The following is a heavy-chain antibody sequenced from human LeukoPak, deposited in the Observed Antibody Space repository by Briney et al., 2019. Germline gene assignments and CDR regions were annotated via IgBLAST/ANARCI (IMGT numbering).Heavy chain of an antibody. Sequence: GGSLRLSCAASGFTFSSYSMNWVRQAPGKGLEWVSSISSSSSYIYYADSVKGRFTISRDNAKNSLYLQMNSLRAEDTAVYYCAREPGSDCGGDCYGMDVWGQGTTVTVSS. CDR3: AREPGSDCGGDCYGMDV. CDR2: ISSSSSYI. J-gene: IGHJ6*02. D-gene: IGHD2-21*01. V-gene: IGHV3-21*01. CDR1: GFTFSSYS.